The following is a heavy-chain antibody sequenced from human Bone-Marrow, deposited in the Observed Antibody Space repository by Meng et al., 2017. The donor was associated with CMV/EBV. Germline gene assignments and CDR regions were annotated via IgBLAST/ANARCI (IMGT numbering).Heavy chain of an antibody. J-gene: IGHJ4*02. D-gene: IGHD2-2*01. CDR3: VRRYCSSSCYHLDY. Sequence: VQLVESGGGLVKPGGSLRLSCAASGFTFSTYWMHWVRQAPGKGLVWVSRIDSDGTGTTYADSVKGRFTISRDNAKNILYLQMNSLRAEDTAVYYCVRRYCSSSCYHLDYWGQGTLVTVSS. V-gene: IGHV3-74*02. CDR1: GFTFSTYW. CDR2: IDSDGTGT.